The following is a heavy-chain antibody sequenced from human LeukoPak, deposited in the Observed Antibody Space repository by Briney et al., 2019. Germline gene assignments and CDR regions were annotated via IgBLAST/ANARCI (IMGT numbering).Heavy chain of an antibody. V-gene: IGHV3-30-3*01. J-gene: IGHJ4*02. CDR3: AKDLGEDAYDWSRYFFDY. Sequence: PGGSLRLSCAASGFTFSSYAMHWVRQAPGKGLEWVAVISYDGSNKYYADSVKGRFTISRDNSKNTLYLQMNSLRAEDTAVYYCAKDLGEDAYDWSRYFFDYWGQGTLVTVSS. CDR2: ISYDGSNK. CDR1: GFTFSSYA. D-gene: IGHD5-12*01.